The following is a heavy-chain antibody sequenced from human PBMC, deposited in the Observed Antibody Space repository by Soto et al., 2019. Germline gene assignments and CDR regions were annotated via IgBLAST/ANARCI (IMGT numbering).Heavy chain of an antibody. CDR1: GFTFSSYG. J-gene: IGHJ3*02. CDR2: ISYDGSNK. Sequence: GGSLRLSCEACGFTFSSYGMHWVRQAPGKGLEWVAVISYDGSNKYYADSVKGRFTISRDNSKNTLYLQMNSLRAEDTAVYYCAKVRSPFPYSPDAFDIWGQGTMVTVSS. D-gene: IGHD5-12*01. V-gene: IGHV3-30*18. CDR3: AKVRSPFPYSPDAFDI.